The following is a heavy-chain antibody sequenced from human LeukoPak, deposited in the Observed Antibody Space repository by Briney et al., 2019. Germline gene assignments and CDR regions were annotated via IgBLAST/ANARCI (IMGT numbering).Heavy chain of an antibody. CDR3: TRDTIGSLDY. CDR1: GFTFANSW. J-gene: IGHJ4*02. Sequence: GGSLRPSCAASGFTFANSWMAWVRQAPGKGLEWVANIKQDGSTKHYADSLKGRFTISRDNPKNSLFLQMNNLRADDTAIYYCTRDTIGSLDYWGQGILVTVAS. D-gene: IGHD1-26*01. V-gene: IGHV3-7*01. CDR2: IKQDGSTK.